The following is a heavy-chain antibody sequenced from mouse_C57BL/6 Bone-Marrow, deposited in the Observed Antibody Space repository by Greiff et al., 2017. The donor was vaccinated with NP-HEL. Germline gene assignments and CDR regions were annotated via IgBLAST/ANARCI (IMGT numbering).Heavy chain of an antibody. D-gene: IGHD4-1*01. CDR3: ARRTGTGYFDY. V-gene: IGHV1-63*01. CDR1: GYTFTNYW. CDR2: IYPGGGYT. Sequence: SGAELVRPGTSVKMSCKASGYTFTNYWIGWAKQRPGHGLEWIGDIYPGGGYTNYNEKFKGKATLTADKSSSTAYMQFSSLTSEDSAIYYCARRTGTGYFDYWGQGTTLTVSS. J-gene: IGHJ2*01.